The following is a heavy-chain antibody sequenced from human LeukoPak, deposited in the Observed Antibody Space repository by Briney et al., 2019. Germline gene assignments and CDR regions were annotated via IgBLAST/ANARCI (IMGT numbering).Heavy chain of an antibody. CDR3: ARDEGVATTGYFDY. J-gene: IGHJ4*02. V-gene: IGHV4-59*12. CDR2: IYYSGST. CDR1: GGSISSYY. D-gene: IGHD5-12*01. Sequence: PSETLSLTCTVSGGSISSYYWSWIRQPPGKGLEWIGYIYYSGSTNYNPSLKSRVTISVDTSKNQFSLKLSSVTAADTAVYYCARDEGVATTGYFDYWGQGTLVTVSS.